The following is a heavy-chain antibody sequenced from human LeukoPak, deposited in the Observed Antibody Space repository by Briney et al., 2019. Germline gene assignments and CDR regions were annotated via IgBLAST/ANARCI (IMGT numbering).Heavy chain of an antibody. Sequence: SETLSLTCTVSGGSISSSSYYWGWIRQPPGKGLEWIGSIYYSGSTYYNPALKSRVTISVDTSKNQFSLKLSSVTAADTAVYYCARLGGLGDCSSTSCYFFPHYYYYYMDVWGKGTTVTVSS. CDR2: IYYSGST. V-gene: IGHV4-39*07. CDR1: GGSISSSSYY. D-gene: IGHD2-2*01. J-gene: IGHJ6*03. CDR3: ARLGGLGDCSSTSCYFFPHYYYYYMDV.